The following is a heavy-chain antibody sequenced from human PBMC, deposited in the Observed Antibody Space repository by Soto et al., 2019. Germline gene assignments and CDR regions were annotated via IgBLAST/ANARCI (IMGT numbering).Heavy chain of an antibody. D-gene: IGHD3-16*01. CDR3: ARDRALIGFDY. V-gene: IGHV1-69*18. Sequence: QVHLVQSGAEVKKPGSSVKVSCKASGGSFSSNAISWVRQAPGQGLEWMGTILPILGTTNYAQKFKGRVTITADESTSTAYMELTSLRSEDTAVYYCARDRALIGFDYWGQRSLVTVSS. J-gene: IGHJ4*02. CDR1: GGSFSSNA. CDR2: ILPILGTT.